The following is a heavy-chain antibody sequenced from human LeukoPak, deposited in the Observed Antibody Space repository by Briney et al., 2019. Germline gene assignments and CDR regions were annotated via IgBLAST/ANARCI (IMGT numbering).Heavy chain of an antibody. J-gene: IGHJ5*02. V-gene: IGHV3-23*01. CDR1: GFTFRNYA. CDR2: FSGSGGST. Sequence: TGGSPRLSCTASGFTFRNYAMTWVGQAPGKGLGFVSAFSGSGGSTYYADSVKGRFTNARDNSNNTLYLQMNSLRAEDTAVYYCAKGQSAGTRVFRWFDPWGQGTLVTVSS. D-gene: IGHD6-13*01. CDR3: AKGQSAGTRVFRWFDP.